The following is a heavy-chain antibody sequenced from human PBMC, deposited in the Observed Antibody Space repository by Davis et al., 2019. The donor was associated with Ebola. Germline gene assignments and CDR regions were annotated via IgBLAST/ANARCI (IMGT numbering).Heavy chain of an antibody. V-gene: IGHV3-48*04. Sequence: GGPLRLSCAASGFTFSTYNITWVRQAPGKGLEWTSYISTSGSITHYADSVTGRFTISRDNAKNSLFLQMNTLRAEDTAVYYCASSRPGAADAFHIWGQGTVVTVSS. D-gene: IGHD7-27*01. CDR2: ISTSGSIT. CDR3: ASSRPGAADAFHI. J-gene: IGHJ3*02. CDR1: GFTFSTYN.